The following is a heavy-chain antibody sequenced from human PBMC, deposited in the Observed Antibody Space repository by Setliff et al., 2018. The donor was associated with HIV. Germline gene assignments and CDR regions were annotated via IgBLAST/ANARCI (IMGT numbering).Heavy chain of an antibody. J-gene: IGHJ6*03. Sequence: ASVKVSCKASGYTFSGYYMHWVRQAPGQGLEWMGWINPSIGATNYAQKFQGRVTMTRDTSINTAYMELSSLRSDDTAVYYCARDRMVRGESGLDDYYYYMDVWGKGTTVTVSS. CDR3: ARDRMVRGESGLDDYYYYMDV. CDR1: GYTFSGYY. V-gene: IGHV1-2*02. CDR2: INPSIGAT. D-gene: IGHD3-10*01.